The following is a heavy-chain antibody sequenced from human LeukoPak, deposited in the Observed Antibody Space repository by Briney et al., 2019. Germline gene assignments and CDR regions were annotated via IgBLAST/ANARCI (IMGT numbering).Heavy chain of an antibody. CDR3: ARAQTYYYDSSPDAFDI. D-gene: IGHD3-22*01. CDR1: GFTFSSYW. CDR2: INTDGSST. Sequence: PGGSLRLSCAASGFTFSSYWMHWVRQAPGKGLVWVSRINTDGSSTSYADSVKGRFTISRDNAKNSLYLQMNSLRAEDTAVYYCARAQTYYYDSSPDAFDIWGQGTMVTVSS. V-gene: IGHV3-74*01. J-gene: IGHJ3*02.